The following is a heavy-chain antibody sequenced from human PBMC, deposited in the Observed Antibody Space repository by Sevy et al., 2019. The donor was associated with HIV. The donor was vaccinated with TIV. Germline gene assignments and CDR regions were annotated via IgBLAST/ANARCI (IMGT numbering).Heavy chain of an antibody. CDR3: ARRSGSYHGAYYFDY. V-gene: IGHV4-39*01. CDR2: IYYSGST. CDR1: GGSISSSSYY. D-gene: IGHD1-26*01. Sequence: SGTLSLTCTVSGGSISSSSYYWGWIRQPPGKGLEWIGSIYYSGSTYYNPSLKSRVTISVDTSKNQFSLKLSSVTAADTAVYYCARRSGSYHGAYYFDYWGQGTLVTVSS. J-gene: IGHJ4*02.